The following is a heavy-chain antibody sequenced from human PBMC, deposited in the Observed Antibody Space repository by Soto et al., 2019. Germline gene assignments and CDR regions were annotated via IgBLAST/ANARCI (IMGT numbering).Heavy chain of an antibody. D-gene: IGHD3-16*01. J-gene: IGHJ5*02. CDR2: IYPGNSDA. V-gene: IGHV5-51*01. CDR1: GYNFATYW. CDR3: ARYGFYDDYASNHFAP. Sequence: GESLKISCQASGYNFATYWIAWVRQMPGKGLEYMGIIYPGNSDARYSPSFQGQVTFSADKSISTAYLHWSSLKASDTAMYYCARYGFYDDYASNHFAPPGQRTLVPVSA.